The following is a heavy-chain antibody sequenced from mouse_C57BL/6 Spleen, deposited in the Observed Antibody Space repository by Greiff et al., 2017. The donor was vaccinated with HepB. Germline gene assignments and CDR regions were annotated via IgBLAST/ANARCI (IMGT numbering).Heavy chain of an antibody. Sequence: QVQLQQPGTELVKPGASVKLSCKASGYTFTSYWMHWVKQRPGQGLEWIGNINTSNGGTNYNEKVKSKATLTVDKSSSTAYLQLSSLTSEDSAVYYCARNDYGYYWGQGTTLTVSS. CDR2: INTSNGGT. D-gene: IGHD2-4*01. J-gene: IGHJ2*01. V-gene: IGHV1-53*01. CDR1: GYTFTSYW. CDR3: ARNDYGYY.